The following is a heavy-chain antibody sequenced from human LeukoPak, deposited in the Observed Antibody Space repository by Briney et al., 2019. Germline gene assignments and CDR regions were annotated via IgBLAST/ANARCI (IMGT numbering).Heavy chain of an antibody. D-gene: IGHD2-15*01. V-gene: IGHV4-34*01. Sequence: SETLSLTCAVYGGSFSGYYWSWIRQPPGKGLEWIGEINHSGSTNYNPSLKSRVTISVDTSKNQFSLKLSSVTAADTAVYYCARPSRGRSFDPWGQGTLSPSPQ. CDR1: GGSFSGYY. J-gene: IGHJ5*02. CDR2: INHSGST. CDR3: ARPSRGRSFDP.